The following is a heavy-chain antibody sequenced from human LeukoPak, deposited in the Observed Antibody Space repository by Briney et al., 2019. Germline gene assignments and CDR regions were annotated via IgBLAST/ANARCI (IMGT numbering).Heavy chain of an antibody. CDR3: ASIAWFAESYFDC. Sequence: SETLSLTCSVSGGSISRSSNYWGWVRQPPGKGLEWIGSIYYSGKTYYNPSLKSRVTISEDTSKNQFSLKLSSVTAADTAVYYCASIAWFAESYFDCWGQGTLVTVSS. J-gene: IGHJ4*02. CDR1: GGSISRSSNY. CDR2: IYYSGKT. D-gene: IGHD3-10*01. V-gene: IGHV4-39*01.